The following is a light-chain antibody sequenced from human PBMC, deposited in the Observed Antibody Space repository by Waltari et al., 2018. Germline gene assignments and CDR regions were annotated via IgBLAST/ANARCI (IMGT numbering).Light chain of an antibody. CDR2: QDS. CDR1: KLGDKY. Sequence: SYEVTQPPSVSVSPGQTASITCSGDKLGDKYACWYQQKPGQSPVLVIYQDSKRPSGIPERFSGANSGNTATLTISGTQAMDEADYYCQAWDSSDVVFGGGTKLTVL. V-gene: IGLV3-1*01. J-gene: IGLJ2*01. CDR3: QAWDSSDVV.